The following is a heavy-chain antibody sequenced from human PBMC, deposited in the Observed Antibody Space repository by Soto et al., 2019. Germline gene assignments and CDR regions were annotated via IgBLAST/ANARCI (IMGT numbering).Heavy chain of an antibody. V-gene: IGHV1-2*04. J-gene: IGHJ4*02. D-gene: IGHD3-16*01. CDR2: INPNSGGT. Sequence: ASVKVSCKASGYTFTSYGISWVRQAPGQGLEWMGWINPNSGGTNYAQKFQGWVTMTRDTSISTAYMELSRLRSDDTAVYYCARDFGYYFDYWGQGTLVTVSS. CDR3: ARDFGYYFDY. CDR1: GYTFTSYG.